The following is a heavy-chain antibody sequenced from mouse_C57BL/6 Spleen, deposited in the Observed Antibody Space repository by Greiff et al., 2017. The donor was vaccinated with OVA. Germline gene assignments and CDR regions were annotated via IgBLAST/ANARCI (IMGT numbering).Heavy chain of an antibody. V-gene: IGHV10-3*01. CDR2: IRSKSSNYAT. J-gene: IGHJ4*01. CDR3: VRDTDYYGSSYGYAMDY. D-gene: IGHD1-1*01. Sequence: EVQGVESGGGLVQPKGSLKLSCAASGFTFNTYAMHWVRQAPGKGLEWVARIRSKSSNYATYYADSVKDRFTISRDDSQSMLYLQMNNLKTEDTAMYYCVRDTDYYGSSYGYAMDYWGQGTSVTVSS. CDR1: GFTFNTYA.